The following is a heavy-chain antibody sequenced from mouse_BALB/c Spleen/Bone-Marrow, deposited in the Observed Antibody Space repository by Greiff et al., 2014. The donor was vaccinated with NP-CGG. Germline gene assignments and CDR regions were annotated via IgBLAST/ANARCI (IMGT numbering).Heavy chain of an antibody. CDR1: GFNIKDTY. CDR3: ARYYYGSSLFDY. J-gene: IGHJ2*01. CDR2: IDPANGNT. D-gene: IGHD1-1*01. V-gene: IGHV14-3*02. Sequence: VQLQQSGAELVKPGASVKLSCTASGFNIKDTYMHWVKQRPEQDLEWIGRIDPANGNTKYDPKFQGKATITADTSSNTAYLQLSSLTSEDTAVYYCARYYYGSSLFDYWGQGTTLTISS.